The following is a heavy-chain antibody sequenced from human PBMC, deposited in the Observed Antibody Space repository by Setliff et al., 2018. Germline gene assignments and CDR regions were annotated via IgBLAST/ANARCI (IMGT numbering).Heavy chain of an antibody. J-gene: IGHJ6*02. Sequence: SETLSLTCAVSGGSISSGGYSWSWIRQPPGKGLEWIGYIYHSGSTYYNPSLKSRVTISVDRSKNQFSLRLSSVTAADTAVYYCARYCGGDCYSDVHYYYGMDVWGQGTTVTVSS. CDR1: GGSISSGGYS. CDR2: IYHSGST. CDR3: ARYCGGDCYSDVHYYYGMDV. D-gene: IGHD2-21*02. V-gene: IGHV4-30-2*01.